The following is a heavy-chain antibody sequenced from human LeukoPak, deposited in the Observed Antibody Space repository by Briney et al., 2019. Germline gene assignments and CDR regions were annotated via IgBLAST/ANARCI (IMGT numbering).Heavy chain of an antibody. D-gene: IGHD5-24*01. CDR3: ARGDGGFDY. V-gene: IGHV3-23*01. CDR1: GFTFSSCA. CDR2: ISGSGGST. J-gene: IGHJ4*02. Sequence: GGSLRLSCAASGFTFSSCAMSWVRQAPGKGLEWVSAISGSGGSTYYADSVKGRFTISRDNSKNTLYLQMNSLSAEDTAVYYCARGDGGFDYWGQGSLVTVSS.